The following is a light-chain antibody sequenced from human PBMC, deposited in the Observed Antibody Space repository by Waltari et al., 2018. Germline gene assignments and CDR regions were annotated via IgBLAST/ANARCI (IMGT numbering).Light chain of an antibody. CDR2: ENT. CDR3: GTWDSSLSGAV. V-gene: IGLV1-51*02. J-gene: IGLJ7*01. CDR1: SSNIGNNY. Sequence: QSVLTQPPSVSAAPGQRVTISCSGGSSNIGNNYVSWYRQFPGTAPKLLIYENTVRPSGIPGRFSVSKSGTSATLDITGLQAGDEADYYCGTWDSSLSGAVFGGGTHVTVL.